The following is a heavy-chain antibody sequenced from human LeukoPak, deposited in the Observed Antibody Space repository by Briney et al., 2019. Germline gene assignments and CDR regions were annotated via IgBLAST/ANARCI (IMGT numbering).Heavy chain of an antibody. V-gene: IGHV3-66*01. J-gene: IGHJ4*02. CDR3: AGGHYAYFDFEY. CDR2: IYSGGST. Sequence: GGSLTLSCAASGFTVSSNYMSWVRQAPGKGLEWVSVIYSGGSTYYADSVKGRFTISRDNSKNTLYLQMDSLRAEDTAVYYCAGGHYAYFDFEYWGQRTLVTVSS. CDR1: GFTVSSNY. D-gene: IGHD2/OR15-2a*01.